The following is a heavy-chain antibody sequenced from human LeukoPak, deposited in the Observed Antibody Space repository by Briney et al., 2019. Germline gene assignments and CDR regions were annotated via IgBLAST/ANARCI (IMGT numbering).Heavy chain of an antibody. CDR1: GFPFSNAL. CDR3: AKGRLQGYYYGMDV. V-gene: IGHV3-15*04. J-gene: IGHJ6*02. D-gene: IGHD4-11*01. Sequence: GGSLRLSCVASGFPFSNALMSWVRQAPGKGLEWVGRIETKSDGGTTVYAAPVKGRFTISRDDSKNTLYLQMNSLKAEDTAVYYCAKGRLQGYYYGMDVWGQGTTVTVSS. CDR2: IETKSDGGTT.